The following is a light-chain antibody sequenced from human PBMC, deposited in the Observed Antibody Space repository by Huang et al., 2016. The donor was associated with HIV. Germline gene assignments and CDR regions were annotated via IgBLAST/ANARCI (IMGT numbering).Light chain of an antibody. Sequence: AIQMTQSPASLSASVGDRVPITCRASQDIGNDLGWYQQRLRKAPKLLVSTASHLQSGVPSIFTGSGSGRQFTLTISGLQPEDFATYYCLQDYTYPWTFGQGTKVEI. V-gene: IGKV1-6*01. J-gene: IGKJ1*01. CDR3: LQDYTYPWT. CDR1: QDIGND. CDR2: TAS.